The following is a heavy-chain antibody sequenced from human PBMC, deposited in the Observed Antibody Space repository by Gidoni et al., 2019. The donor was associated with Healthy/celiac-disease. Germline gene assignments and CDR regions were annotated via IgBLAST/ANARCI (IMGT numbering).Heavy chain of an antibody. Sequence: QVQLVQSGAEVKKPGASVKVSCKASGYTFTSYAMHWVRQAPGQRLEWMGWINAGNGNTKYSQKFQGRVTITRDTSASTAYMELSSLRSEDTAVYYCARDTAMVLYYFDYWGQGTLVTVSS. J-gene: IGHJ4*02. CDR2: INAGNGNT. CDR3: ARDTAMVLYYFDY. V-gene: IGHV1-3*01. CDR1: GYTFTSYA. D-gene: IGHD5-18*01.